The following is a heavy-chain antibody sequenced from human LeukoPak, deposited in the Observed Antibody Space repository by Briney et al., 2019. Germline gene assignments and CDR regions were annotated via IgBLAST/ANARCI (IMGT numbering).Heavy chain of an antibody. D-gene: IGHD1-26*01. J-gene: IGHJ4*02. CDR1: GGSISSSSYY. CDR2: IKQDGSEK. CDR3: ARCSGSYFSLARYFDY. Sequence: PSETLSLTCTVSGGSISSSSYYWGWIRQAPGKGLEWVANIKQDGSEKYYVDSVKGRFTISRDNAKNSLYLQMNSLRAEDTAVYYCARCSGSYFSLARYFDYWGQGTLVTVSS. V-gene: IGHV3-7*01.